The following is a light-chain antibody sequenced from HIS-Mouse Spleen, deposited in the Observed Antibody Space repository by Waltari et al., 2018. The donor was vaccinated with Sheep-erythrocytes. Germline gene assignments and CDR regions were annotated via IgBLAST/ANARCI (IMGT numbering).Light chain of an antibody. CDR2: EVN. V-gene: IGLV2-14*01. CDR3: SSYTSSSTL. J-gene: IGLJ2*01. CDR1: SSDVGGYNY. Sequence: QSALTQPASVSGSPGQSITISCTGTSSDVGGYNYVSWYQQHPGKAPKLMIYEVNNRPSGVSNRFYGSKSGNTASLTISGLQAEDEADYYCSSYTSSSTLFGGGTKLTVL.